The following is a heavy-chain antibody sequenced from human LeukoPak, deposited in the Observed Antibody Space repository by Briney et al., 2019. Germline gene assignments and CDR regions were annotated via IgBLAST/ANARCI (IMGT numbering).Heavy chain of an antibody. D-gene: IGHD3-3*01. CDR2: IYTSGST. CDR1: GGSISSGSYY. CDR3: ARSGLTYYDFWSGYGYLDY. Sequence: SETLSLTCTVSGGSISSGSYYWSCIRQPAGKGLECIGRIYTSGSTNYNPSLKSRVTISVDTSKNQFSLKLSSVTAADTAVYYCARSGLTYYDFWSGYGYLDYWGQGTLVTVSS. V-gene: IGHV4-61*02. J-gene: IGHJ4*02.